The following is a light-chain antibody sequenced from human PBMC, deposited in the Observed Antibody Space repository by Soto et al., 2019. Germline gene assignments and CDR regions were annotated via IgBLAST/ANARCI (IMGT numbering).Light chain of an antibody. J-gene: IGLJ1*01. CDR1: SSDVGGYNY. V-gene: IGLV2-14*01. CDR2: EVS. Sequence: QSALTQPASVSGSPGQSITISCTGTSSDVGGYNYVSWYQQHPGKAPKLMIYEVSNRPSGVSNRFSGSKSGNTASLTISGLQAEDQADYYCTSSTSSTALVFATGTKVTV. CDR3: TSSTSSTALV.